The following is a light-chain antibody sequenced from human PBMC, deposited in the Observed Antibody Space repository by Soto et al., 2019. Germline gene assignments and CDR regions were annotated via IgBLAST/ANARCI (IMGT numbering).Light chain of an antibody. J-gene: IGKJ1*01. Sequence: EIVLTQSPGTLSLSPGERAILSCRASQSVSSSYLAWYQHNPGQAPRLLIYGASSRAAGIPDRFSGSGSGTDFTLTISRLEPEDFAVYYCQQYVNSLAWTFGQGTKVEIK. CDR3: QQYVNSLAWT. CDR2: GAS. V-gene: IGKV3-20*01. CDR1: QSVSSSY.